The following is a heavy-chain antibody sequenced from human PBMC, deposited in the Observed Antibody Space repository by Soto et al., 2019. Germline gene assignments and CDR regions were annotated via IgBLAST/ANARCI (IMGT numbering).Heavy chain of an antibody. CDR1: GGSISSYY. D-gene: IGHD3-16*02. CDR2: IYYSGST. CDR3: ARVPIMITFGGVIVNNAFDI. V-gene: IGHV4-59*01. Sequence: SETLSLTYTVSGGSISSYYWSWIRQPPGKGLEWIGYIYYSGSTNYNPSLKSRVTISVDTSKNQFSLKLSSVTAADTAVYYCARVPIMITFGGVIVNNAFDIWGQGTMVTVSS. J-gene: IGHJ3*02.